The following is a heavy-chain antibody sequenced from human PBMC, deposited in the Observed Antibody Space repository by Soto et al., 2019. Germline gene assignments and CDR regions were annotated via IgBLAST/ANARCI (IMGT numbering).Heavy chain of an antibody. Sequence: ASVKVSCQASGYTFTSYYMHWVRQAPGQGLEWMGIINPSGGSTSYAQKFQGRVTMTRDTSTSTVYMELSSLRSEDTAVYYCARVPPTRSSTSPRYYYYYGMDVWGQGTTVTV. V-gene: IGHV1-46*01. CDR2: INPSGGST. CDR1: GYTFTSYY. J-gene: IGHJ6*02. D-gene: IGHD2-2*01. CDR3: ARVPPTRSSTSPRYYYYYGMDV.